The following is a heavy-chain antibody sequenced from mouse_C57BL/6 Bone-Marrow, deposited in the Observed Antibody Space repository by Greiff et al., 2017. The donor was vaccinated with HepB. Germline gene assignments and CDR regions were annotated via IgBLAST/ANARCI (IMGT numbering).Heavy chain of an antibody. CDR2: IHPSDSDT. J-gene: IGHJ1*03. CDR1: GYTFTSYW. V-gene: IGHV1-74*01. D-gene: IGHD1-1*01. Sequence: VQLQQPGAELVKPGASVKVSCKASGYTFTSYWMHWVKQRPGQGLEWIGRIHPSDSDTNYNQKFKGKATLTVDKSSSTAYMQLSSLTSEDSAVYYWAVYYGSAYDCYSDVWAQGPRSPSPQ. CDR3: AVYYGSAYDCYSDV.